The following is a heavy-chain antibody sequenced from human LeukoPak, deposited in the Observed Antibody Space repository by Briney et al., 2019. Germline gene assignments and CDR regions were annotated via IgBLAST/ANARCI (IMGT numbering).Heavy chain of an antibody. J-gene: IGHJ4*02. D-gene: IGHD6-19*01. CDR1: GYTFTSYD. CDR2: MNPNSGNT. V-gene: IGHV1-8*03. CDR3: ARHVRYSSGSNTPIYFDY. Sequence: GASVKVSCKASGYTFTSYDINWVRQATGQGLEWMGWMNPNSGNTGYAQKFQGRVTITRNTSISTAYMELSSLRSEDTAVYYCARHVRYSSGSNTPIYFDYWGQGTLVTVSS.